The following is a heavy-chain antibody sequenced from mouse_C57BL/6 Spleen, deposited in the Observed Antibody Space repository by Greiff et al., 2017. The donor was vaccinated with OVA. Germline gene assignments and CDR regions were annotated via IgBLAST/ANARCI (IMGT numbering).Heavy chain of an antibody. D-gene: IGHD2-1*01. CDR2: IDPSDSET. CDR1: GYTFTSYW. Sequence: QQPGAELVRPGSSVKLSCKASGYTFTSYWMHWVKQRPIQGLEWIGNIDPSDSETHYNQKFKDKATLTVDKSSSTAYMQLSSLTSEDSAVYYCARSRGNPFDYWGQGTTLTVSS. V-gene: IGHV1-52*01. CDR3: ARSRGNPFDY. J-gene: IGHJ2*01.